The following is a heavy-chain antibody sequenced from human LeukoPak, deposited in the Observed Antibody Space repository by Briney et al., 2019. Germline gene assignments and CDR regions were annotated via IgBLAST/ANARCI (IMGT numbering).Heavy chain of an antibody. CDR2: INPSGVST. V-gene: IGHV1-46*01. D-gene: IGHD5-18*01. CDR1: GFTFTSYY. Sequence: GGSLRLSCAASGFTFTSYYMHWVRQAPGQGLEWMGIINPSGVSTSYAQKFQGRVTMTRDTSTSTVYMELSSLRSEDTAVYYCARDSQDTTATGDYWGQGTLVTVSS. J-gene: IGHJ4*02. CDR3: ARDSQDTTATGDY.